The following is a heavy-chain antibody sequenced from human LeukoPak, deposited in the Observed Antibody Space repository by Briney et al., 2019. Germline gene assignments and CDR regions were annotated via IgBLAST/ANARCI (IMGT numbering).Heavy chain of an antibody. J-gene: IGHJ6*02. CDR1: GGSFSGYY. D-gene: IGHD6-19*01. CDR2: INHSGST. CDR3: ARGIAVAGTFSGYYYYGMDV. Sequence: SETLSLTCAVYGGSFSGYYWSWIRQPPGKRLEWIGEINHSGSTNYNPSLKSRVTISVDTSKNQFSLKLSSVTAADTAVYHCARGIAVAGTFSGYYYYGMDVWGQGTTVTVSS. V-gene: IGHV4-34*01.